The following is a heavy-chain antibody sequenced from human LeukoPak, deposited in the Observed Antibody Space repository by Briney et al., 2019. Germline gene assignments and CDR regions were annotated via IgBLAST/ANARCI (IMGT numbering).Heavy chain of an antibody. V-gene: IGHV4-38-2*02. CDR1: GYSTSSGYY. CDR2: IYHSGST. CDR3: ARPNKRGYCSSTSCYATLFDY. D-gene: IGHD2-2*01. J-gene: IGHJ4*02. Sequence: SETLSLTCTVSGYSTSSGYYWGWIRPPPGKGLEWIGSIYHSGSTYYNPSLKSRVTISVDTSKNQFSLKLSSVTAADTAVYYCARPNKRGYCSSTSCYATLFDYWGQGTLVTVSS.